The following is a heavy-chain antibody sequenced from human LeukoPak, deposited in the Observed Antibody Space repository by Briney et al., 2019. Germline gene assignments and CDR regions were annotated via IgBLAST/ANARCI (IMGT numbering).Heavy chain of an antibody. CDR2: IIPILGIA. CDR1: GYTFTGYY. V-gene: IGHV1-69*02. Sequence: SVKVSCKASGYTFTGYYMHWVRQAPGQGLEWMGRIIPILGIANYAQKFQGRVTITADKSTSTAYMELSSLRSEDTAVYYCACSNYVSNWFDPWGQGTLVTVSS. D-gene: IGHD4-11*01. CDR3: ACSNYVSNWFDP. J-gene: IGHJ5*02.